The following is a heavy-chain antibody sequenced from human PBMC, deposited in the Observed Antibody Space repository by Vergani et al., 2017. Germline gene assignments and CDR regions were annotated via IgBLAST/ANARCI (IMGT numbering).Heavy chain of an antibody. CDR1: GFTFSSYA. J-gene: IGHJ3*02. Sequence: EVQLLESGGGLVQPGGSLRLSCAASGFTFSSYAMSWVRQAPGKGLELVSAISGSGGSTYYADSVKGRFTISRDNSKNTLYLQMNSLRAEDTAVYYCAKDTPPIVVVPAAPHDAFDIWGQGTMVTVSS. V-gene: IGHV3-23*01. CDR3: AKDTPPIVVVPAAPHDAFDI. D-gene: IGHD2-2*01. CDR2: ISGSGGST.